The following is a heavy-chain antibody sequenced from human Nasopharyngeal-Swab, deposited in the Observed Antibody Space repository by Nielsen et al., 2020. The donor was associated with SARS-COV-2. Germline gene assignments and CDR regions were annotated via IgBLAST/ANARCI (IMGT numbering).Heavy chain of an antibody. CDR1: GFTFSSYA. Sequence: GESLKISCAASGFTFSSYAMHWVRQAPGKGLEYVSAISSNGGSTYYANSVKGRFTISRDNSKNTLYLQMGSLRAEDMAVYYCARSWESAFDIWGQGTMVTVSS. CDR2: ISSNGGST. J-gene: IGHJ3*02. D-gene: IGHD1-26*01. V-gene: IGHV3-64*01. CDR3: ARSWESAFDI.